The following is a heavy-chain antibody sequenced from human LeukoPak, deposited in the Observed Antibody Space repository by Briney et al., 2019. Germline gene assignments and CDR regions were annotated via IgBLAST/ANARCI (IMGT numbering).Heavy chain of an antibody. Sequence: ASVKVSCKASGYTFTGYYMHWVRQAPGQGLEWMGRINPNSGNTGYAQKFQGRVTMTRNTSISTAYMELSSLRSEDTAVYYCARGAGVVVPAAMGYYYGMDAWGQGTTVTVSS. CDR1: GYTFTGYY. CDR2: INPNSGNT. CDR3: ARGAGVVVPAAMGYYYGMDA. J-gene: IGHJ6*02. V-gene: IGHV1-8*02. D-gene: IGHD2-2*01.